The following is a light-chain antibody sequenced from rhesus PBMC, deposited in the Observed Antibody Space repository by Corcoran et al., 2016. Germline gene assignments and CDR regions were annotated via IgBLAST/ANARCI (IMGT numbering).Light chain of an antibody. CDR1: ESVTTY. CDR2: GAT. V-gene: IGKV3-10*01. CDR3: YQHSSGYS. Sequence: QVILTQSPATLSLSPGERATLSCRASESVTTYLAWYQQKPGQPPRLLIYGATSRATGIPDRFSARGSGPDFTLAISSLEPEDVGVYHCYQHSSGYSFGQGTKVEI. J-gene: IGKJ2*01.